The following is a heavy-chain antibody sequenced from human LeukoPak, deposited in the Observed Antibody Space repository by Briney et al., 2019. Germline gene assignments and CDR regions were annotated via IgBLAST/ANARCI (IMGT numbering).Heavy chain of an antibody. CDR1: GLTFSNYG. CDR3: ARDREARRTYSSYYFDY. CDR2: LWYDGENR. J-gene: IGHJ4*02. V-gene: IGHV3-33*01. D-gene: IGHD2-21*01. Sequence: PGGSLRLSCAASGLTFSNYGMHWVRQAPGKGLEWVAVLWYDGENRYYADSVKGRFTISGDNSKSMLYLQMNSLRGEDTAVYYCARDREARRTYSSYYFDYWGQGALVTVSS.